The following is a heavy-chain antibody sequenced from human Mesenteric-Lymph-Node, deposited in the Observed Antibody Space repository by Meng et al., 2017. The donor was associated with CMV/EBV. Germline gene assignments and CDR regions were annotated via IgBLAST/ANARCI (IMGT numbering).Heavy chain of an antibody. V-gene: IGHV3-23*01. CDR3: AKGQLFTALLDGREYFDF. CDR1: GFTFSNHD. J-gene: IGHJ4*02. D-gene: IGHD5-18*01. CDR2: ISGSGGST. Sequence: GESLKISCAASGFTFSNHDMSWVRQAPGKGLEWVSSISGSGGSTYYADPVKGRITISRDNSKNTLYLQMNSLRADDTAVYYCAKGQLFTALLDGREYFDFWGQGTLVTVSS.